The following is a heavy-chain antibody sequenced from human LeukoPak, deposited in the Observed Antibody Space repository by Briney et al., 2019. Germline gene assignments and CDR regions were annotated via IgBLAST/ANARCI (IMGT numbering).Heavy chain of an antibody. CDR3: AREGIGRYYYYYYMDV. D-gene: IGHD1-1*01. CDR2: ISYSSNYI. V-gene: IGHV3-21*01. CDR1: GFTFSTYS. J-gene: IGHJ6*03. Sequence: PGGSLRLSCAASGFTFSTYSMNWVRQAPGKGLEWVSSISYSSNYIYYADSVRGRFTISRDNAKNSLFLQMNSLRAEDTAVYYCAREGIGRYYYYYYMDVWGKGTTVTISS.